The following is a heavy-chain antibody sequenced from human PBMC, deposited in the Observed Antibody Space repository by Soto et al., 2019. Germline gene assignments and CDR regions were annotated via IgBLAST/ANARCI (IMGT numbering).Heavy chain of an antibody. J-gene: IGHJ6*02. CDR1: GYTFTSYY. CDR3: ARSFSGIAVAGTHATPPLPNYYYGMDV. D-gene: IGHD6-19*01. CDR2: INPSGGST. Sequence: ASVKVSCKASGYTFTSYYMHWVRQAPGQGLEWMGIINPSGGSTSYAQKFQGRVTMTRDTSTSTVYMELSSLRSDDTAVYYCARSFSGIAVAGTHATPPLPNYYYGMDVWGQGTTVTVSS. V-gene: IGHV1-46*01.